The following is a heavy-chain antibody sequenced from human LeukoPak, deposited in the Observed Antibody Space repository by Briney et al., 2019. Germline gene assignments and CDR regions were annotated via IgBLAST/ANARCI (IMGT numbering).Heavy chain of an antibody. V-gene: IGHV1-8*01. J-gene: IGHJ5*02. CDR3: ARGNGDYALP. CDR2: MNPNSGNT. CDR1: GYTFTSYD. D-gene: IGHD4-17*01. Sequence: SVRLSCRVSGYTFTSYDINCVRHAPGQGLEWMGWMNPNSGNTVYAQKFQGRVTMTRNTSISTAYMELSSLRSEDTAVYYCARGNGDYALPWGQGTLVTVSS.